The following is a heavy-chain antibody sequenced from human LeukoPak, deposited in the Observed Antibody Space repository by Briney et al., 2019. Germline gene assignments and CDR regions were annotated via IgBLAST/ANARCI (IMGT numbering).Heavy chain of an antibody. CDR2: IRYDGSNK. Sequence: GGSLRLSCAASGFTFSSYGMHWVRQAPGKGLEWVAFIRYDGSNKYYADSVKGRFTISRDNSKNTLYLQMNSLRAEDTAVYYCAKDRPYSSSSQDAFDIWGQGTMVTVSS. CDR3: AKDRPYSSSSQDAFDI. D-gene: IGHD6-6*01. V-gene: IGHV3-30*02. J-gene: IGHJ3*02. CDR1: GFTFSSYG.